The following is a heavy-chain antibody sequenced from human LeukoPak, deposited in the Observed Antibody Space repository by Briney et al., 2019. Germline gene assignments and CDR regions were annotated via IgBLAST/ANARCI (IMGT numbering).Heavy chain of an antibody. V-gene: IGHV3-74*01. Sequence: GGSLRLSCAAAGFTFSRSWMHWVRQSPGKGLVWVSRITSDGRTTNYADSVKGRFTISRDNAKNTVYLQMNTLRAEDTAVYYCAKDRSCAMDVWGQGTTVTVSS. D-gene: IGHD6-6*01. CDR1: GFTFSRSW. J-gene: IGHJ6*02. CDR3: AKDRSCAMDV. CDR2: ITSDGRTT.